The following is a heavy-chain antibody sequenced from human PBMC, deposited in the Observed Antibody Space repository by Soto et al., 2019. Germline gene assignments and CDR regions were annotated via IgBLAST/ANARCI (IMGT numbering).Heavy chain of an antibody. Sequence: QITLKESGPTLVKPTQTLTLTCTFSGFSLSTSGVGVGWIRQPPGKALEWLALIYWDDDKRYSPSLKSRLTTXKXTXXNQVALTMTNMDPVDTATYYCAHSDSDTVRYRFDPWGQGTLVTVSS. CDR2: IYWDDDK. CDR1: GFSLSTSGVG. V-gene: IGHV2-5*02. D-gene: IGHD5-18*01. CDR3: AHSDSDTVRYRFDP. J-gene: IGHJ5*02.